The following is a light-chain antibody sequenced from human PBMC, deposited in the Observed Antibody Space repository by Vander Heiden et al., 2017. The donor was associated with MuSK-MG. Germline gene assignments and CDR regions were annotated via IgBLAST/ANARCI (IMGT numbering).Light chain of an antibody. CDR2: AAS. CDR1: QGISSY. J-gene: IGKJ4*01. CDR3: QQLNSYPLLT. Sequence: IQLTQSPSSLSASVGDRVTITCRASQGISSYLAWYQQKPGKAPKLLIYAASTLQSGVPSRFSGSGSGTDFTLTISSRQPEDFATYYCQQLNSYPLLTFGGGTKVEIK. V-gene: IGKV1-9*01.